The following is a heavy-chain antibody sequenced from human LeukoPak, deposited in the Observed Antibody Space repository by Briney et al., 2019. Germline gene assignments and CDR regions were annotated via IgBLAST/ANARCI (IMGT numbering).Heavy chain of an antibody. CDR2: ISSSSSYT. Sequence: GGSLRLSCVASGFTFSTYSMSWIRQAPGKGLEWVSYISSSSSYTNYADSVKGRFTISRDNAKNSLYLQMNSLRAEDTAVYYCARIYGDPLPEYFQHWGQGTLVTVSS. V-gene: IGHV3-11*06. D-gene: IGHD4-17*01. CDR1: GFTFSTYS. J-gene: IGHJ1*01. CDR3: ARIYGDPLPEYFQH.